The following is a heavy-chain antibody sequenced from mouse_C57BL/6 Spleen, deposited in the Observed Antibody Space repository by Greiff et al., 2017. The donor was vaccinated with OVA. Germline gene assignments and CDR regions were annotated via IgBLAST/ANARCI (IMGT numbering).Heavy chain of an antibody. V-gene: IGHV1-4*01. CDR1: GYTFTSYT. D-gene: IGHD1-1*02. CDR3: ARPLLGFDY. Sequence: QVHVRQSGAELARPGASVKMSCKASGYTFTSYTMHWVKQRPGQGLEWIGYINPSSGYTKYNQKFKDKATLTADKSSSTAYMQLSSLTSEDSAVYYCARPLLGFDYWGQGTTLTVSS. CDR2: INPSSGYT. J-gene: IGHJ2*01.